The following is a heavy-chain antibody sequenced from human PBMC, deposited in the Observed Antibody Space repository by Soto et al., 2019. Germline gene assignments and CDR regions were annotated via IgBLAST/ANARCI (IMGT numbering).Heavy chain of an antibody. V-gene: IGHV1-2*04. J-gene: IGHJ3*02. D-gene: IGHD3-10*01. CDR3: ARARTMVRGVITSDAFDT. CDR1: GYTFTGYY. CDR2: INPNSGGT. Sequence: GASVKVSCKASGYTFTGYYMHWVRQAPGQGLEWMGWINPNSGGTNYAQKFQGWVTMTRDTSISTAYMELSRLRSDDTAVYYCARARTMVRGVITSDAFDTWGQGTMVTVSS.